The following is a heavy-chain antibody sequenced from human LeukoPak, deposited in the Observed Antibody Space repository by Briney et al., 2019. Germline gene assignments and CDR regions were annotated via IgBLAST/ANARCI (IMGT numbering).Heavy chain of an antibody. D-gene: IGHD1-26*01. CDR3: GRVISWGWSDP. CDR1: GFTFSSYW. CDR2: IKPDGNEI. V-gene: IGHV3-7*01. J-gene: IGHJ5*02. Sequence: GGSLRLSCAASGFTFSSYWMGWLRQAPGKGLEWVANIKPDGNEIYYVDSVKGRFTISRDNAKNSVYLQMNNLRAEDTALYFCGRVISWGWSDPWGQGTLVTVSS.